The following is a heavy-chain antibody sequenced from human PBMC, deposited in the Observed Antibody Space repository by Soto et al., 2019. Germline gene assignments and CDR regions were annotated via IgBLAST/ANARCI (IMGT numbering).Heavy chain of an antibody. V-gene: IGHV1-18*01. CDR3: GSDENRWDQRFLDY. CDR1: GHTSRNNG. CDR2: INANTGAT. Sequence: QVRLVQSGAEVGQPGASVKVSCKASGHTSRNNGISWVRQAPGQGLEWMGFINANTGATNYARKFRGRLTLTTDTFTRTVDMELRSASSYDTPVYYRGSDENRWDQRFLDYSGQGTLVTVSS. D-gene: IGHD1-26*01. J-gene: IGHJ4*02.